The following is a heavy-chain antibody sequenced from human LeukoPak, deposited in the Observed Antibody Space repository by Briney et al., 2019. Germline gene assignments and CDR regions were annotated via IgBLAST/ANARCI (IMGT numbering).Heavy chain of an antibody. Sequence: SGTLSFTCAVSGCSITTTNWWSWVRQPPGKGLEWIGEVHLSGATNYNPSLESRVSMSLDKSKNHSSLEVTSVTAADTAIYYCTRESGAFSPFGFWGQGSLLTVSS. CDR3: TRESGAFSPFGF. D-gene: IGHD1-26*01. CDR1: GCSITTTNW. CDR2: VHLSGAT. V-gene: IGHV4-4*02. J-gene: IGHJ4*02.